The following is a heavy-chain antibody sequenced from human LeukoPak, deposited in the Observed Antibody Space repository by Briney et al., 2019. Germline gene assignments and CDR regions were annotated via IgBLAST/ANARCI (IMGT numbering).Heavy chain of an antibody. J-gene: IGHJ4*02. V-gene: IGHV4-34*01. CDR2: INRSGST. CDR1: GGSFSGYY. D-gene: IGHD3-22*01. Sequence: PSETPSLTCAVYGGSFSGYYWSWIRQPPGKGLEWIGEINRSGSTNYNPSLKSRVTMSVDTSKNQFSLKLSSVTAADTAVYYCARDAYYYDSSGYYYDYWGQGTLVTVSS. CDR3: ARDAYYYDSSGYYYDY.